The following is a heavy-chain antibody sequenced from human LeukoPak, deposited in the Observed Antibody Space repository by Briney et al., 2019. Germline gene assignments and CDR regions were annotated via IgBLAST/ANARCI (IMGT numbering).Heavy chain of an antibody. V-gene: IGHV4-38-2*02. D-gene: IGHD3-16*02. Sequence: PSETLSLTCTVSGYSISSGYYWSWIRQPPGKGLEWIGEINHSGSTNYNPSLKSRVTISVDTSKNQFSLKLSSVTAADTAVYYCARHRAVYDYVWGSYHQTYAFDIWGQGTMVTVSS. J-gene: IGHJ3*02. CDR2: INHSGST. CDR1: GYSISSGYY. CDR3: ARHRAVYDYVWGSYHQTYAFDI.